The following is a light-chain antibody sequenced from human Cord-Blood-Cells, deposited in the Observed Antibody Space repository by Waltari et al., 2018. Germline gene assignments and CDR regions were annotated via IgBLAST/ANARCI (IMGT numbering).Light chain of an antibody. CDR2: AAS. Sequence: DIQMTESTSSLSASVGDRVIITCRASQSISSYLNWYQQKPGKAPKLLIYAASSLQSGVPSRFSGSGSGTDFTLTISSLQPEDFATYYCQQSYSTPPVTFGQGTRLEIK. CDR3: QQSYSTPPVT. CDR1: QSISSY. V-gene: IGKV1-39*01. J-gene: IGKJ5*01.